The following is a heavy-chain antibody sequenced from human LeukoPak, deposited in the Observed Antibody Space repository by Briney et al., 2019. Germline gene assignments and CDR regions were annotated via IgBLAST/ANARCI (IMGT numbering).Heavy chain of an antibody. CDR1: GFTFSSYA. D-gene: IGHD6-13*01. CDR2: ISGSGGST. J-gene: IGHJ4*02. Sequence: GGSLRLSCAASGFTFSSYAMSWVRQAPGKGLEWVSAISGSGGSTYYADSVKGRFTISRDNSKNTLYLQMNSLRAEDTAVYYCAKGTPGYSSGWYNPLDYGAQETLVTVS. V-gene: IGHV3-23*01. CDR3: AKGTPGYSSGWYNPLDY.